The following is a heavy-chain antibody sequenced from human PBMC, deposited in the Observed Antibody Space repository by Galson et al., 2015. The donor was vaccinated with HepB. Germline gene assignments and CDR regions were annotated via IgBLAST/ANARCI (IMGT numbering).Heavy chain of an antibody. CDR3: AREDRIDYYYMDV. Sequence: SLRLSCAASGFTFSSYGMHWVRQAPGKGLEWVAVIWYDGSNKYYADSVKGRFTISRDNSKNTLYLQMNSLRAEDTAVYYCAREDRIDYYYMDVWGKGTTVTVSS. V-gene: IGHV3-33*01. CDR1: GFTFSSYG. J-gene: IGHJ6*03. CDR2: IWYDGSNK. D-gene: IGHD2/OR15-2a*01.